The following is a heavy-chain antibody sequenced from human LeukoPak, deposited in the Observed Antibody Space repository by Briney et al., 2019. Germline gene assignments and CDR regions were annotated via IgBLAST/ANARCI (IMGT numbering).Heavy chain of an antibody. J-gene: IGHJ3*02. D-gene: IGHD3-22*01. Sequence: GGSLRLSCAASGFTFFTYGMHWVRQAPGKGLEWVAFIRYDGTNKYYADSVKGRFTISRDNSKNTLHLQMNSLRAEDTAVYYCARGGYYTRDAFDIWGQGTMVTVSS. V-gene: IGHV3-30*02. CDR3: ARGGYYTRDAFDI. CDR2: IRYDGTNK. CDR1: GFTFFTYG.